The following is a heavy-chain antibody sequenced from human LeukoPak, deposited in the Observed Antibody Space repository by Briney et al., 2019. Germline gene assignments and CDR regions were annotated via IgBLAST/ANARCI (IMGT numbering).Heavy chain of an antibody. CDR2: IYYSGST. Sequence: PSETLSLTCTVSGGSISSYYWSWIRQPPGKGLEWIGYIYYSGSTNYNPSLKSRVTISVDTSKNQFSLKLSSVTAADTAVYYCASTSVLRYFDPNFDYWGQGTLVTVSS. V-gene: IGHV4-59*01. D-gene: IGHD3-9*01. CDR3: ASTSVLRYFDPNFDY. CDR1: GGSISSYY. J-gene: IGHJ4*02.